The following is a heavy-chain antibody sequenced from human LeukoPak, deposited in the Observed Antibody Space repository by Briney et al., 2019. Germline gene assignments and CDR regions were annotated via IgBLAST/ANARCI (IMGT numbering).Heavy chain of an antibody. CDR3: ARENYYDSSGPPTY. CDR2: ISAYNGNT. D-gene: IGHD3-22*01. V-gene: IGHV1-18*01. Sequence: ASVKVSCKASGGTFSSYAISWVRQAPGQGLEWMGWISAYNGNTNYAQKLQGRVTMTTDTSTSTAYMELRSLRSDDTAVYYCARENYYDSSGPPTYWGQGTLVTVSS. CDR1: GGTFSSYA. J-gene: IGHJ4*02.